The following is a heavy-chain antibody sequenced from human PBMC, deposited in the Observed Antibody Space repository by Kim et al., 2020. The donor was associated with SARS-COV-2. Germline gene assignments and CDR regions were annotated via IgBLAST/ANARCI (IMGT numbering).Heavy chain of an antibody. CDR2: IYSGGST. CDR3: ARDYTPRYNWGGPVFYFV. CDR1: GFTVSSNY. J-gene: IGHJ6*02. V-gene: IGHV3-66*02. D-gene: IGHD1-20*01. Sequence: GGSLRLSCAASGFTVSSNYMSWVRQAPGKGLEWVSVIYSGGSTYYADSVKGRFTISRDNSRNTLYLQMNSLRAEDTAVYYCARDYTPRYNWGGPVFYFVWGQGTTVTVSS.